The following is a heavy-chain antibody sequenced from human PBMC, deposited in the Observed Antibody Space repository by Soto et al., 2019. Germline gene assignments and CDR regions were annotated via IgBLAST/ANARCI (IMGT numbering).Heavy chain of an antibody. D-gene: IGHD6-19*01. CDR2: INHSGST. Sequence: SETLSLTCAVYGGSFSGYYWSWIRQPPGKGLEWIGEINHSGSTNYNPSLKSRVTISVDTSKNQFSLKLSSVTAADTAVYYCARASGWYANWFDPWGQGTLVTVSS. CDR3: ARASGWYANWFDP. V-gene: IGHV4-34*01. J-gene: IGHJ5*02. CDR1: GGSFSGYY.